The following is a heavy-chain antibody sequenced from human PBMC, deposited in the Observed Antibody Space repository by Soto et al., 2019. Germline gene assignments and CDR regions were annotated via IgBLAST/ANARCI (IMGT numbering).Heavy chain of an antibody. D-gene: IGHD6-6*01. CDR2: INPKTGST. CDR1: GYTFTDYY. V-gene: IGHV1-2*02. CDR3: ARTPESAHHDY. Sequence: QVQLVQSGAEVKMPGASVKVSCKASGYTFTDYYVHWVRQPPGQGLEWVAWINPKTGSTHYAQKFQGRVTMTRDTSINTAYMEVTSLTSDDTAVYYCARTPESAHHDYWGQGTLVTVSS. J-gene: IGHJ4*02.